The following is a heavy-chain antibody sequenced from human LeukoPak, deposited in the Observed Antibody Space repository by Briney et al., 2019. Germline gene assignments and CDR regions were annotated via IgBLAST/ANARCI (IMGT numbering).Heavy chain of an antibody. CDR3: ASYYYDSSGYYYVYYFDY. J-gene: IGHJ4*02. CDR1: GGSISSSSYY. D-gene: IGHD3-22*01. Sequence: SETLSLTCTVSGGSISSSSYYWGWIRQPPGKGLEWIGSIYYSGSTYYNPSLKSRVTISVDTSKNQFSLKLSSVTAADTAVYYCASYYYDSSGYYYVYYFDYWGQGTLVTVSS. V-gene: IGHV4-39*01. CDR2: IYYSGST.